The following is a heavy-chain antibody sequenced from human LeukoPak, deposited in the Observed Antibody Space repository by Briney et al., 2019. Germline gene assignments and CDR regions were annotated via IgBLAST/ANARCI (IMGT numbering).Heavy chain of an antibody. D-gene: IGHD1-26*01. CDR2: ISPNSGAT. J-gene: IGHJ3*02. CDR1: GYTFTDYY. Sequence: EASVKVSCKSSGYTFTDYYIHWVRQAPGQGLEWMGRISPNSGATNSAQKFQGRVTMTRDTSISTAYMELSRLRSDDTAVYYCARLSPTTLGAFDIWGQGTMVTVSS. V-gene: IGHV1-2*06. CDR3: ARLSPTTLGAFDI.